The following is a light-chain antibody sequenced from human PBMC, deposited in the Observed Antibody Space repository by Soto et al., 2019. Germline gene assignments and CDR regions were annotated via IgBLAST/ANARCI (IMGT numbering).Light chain of an antibody. V-gene: IGLV1-44*01. CDR2: TNN. J-gene: IGLJ1*01. CDR3: ATWDDSRNGV. Sequence: QAVVTQPPSASGAPGQKIIISCSGSTSNIESHSVNWYQKVPGTAPKLLIITNNQRPSGVPDRFSGSKSGASASLAISGLQSEDEATYYCATWDDSRNGVFGTGTKLTVL. CDR1: TSNIESHS.